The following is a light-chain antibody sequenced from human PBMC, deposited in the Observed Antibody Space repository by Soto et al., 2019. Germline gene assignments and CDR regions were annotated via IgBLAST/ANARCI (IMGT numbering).Light chain of an antibody. CDR2: SNY. V-gene: IGLV1-44*01. CDR1: SSNIESNT. Sequence: QSVLTQPPSASGTPGQRVTISFSGSSSNIESNTVTWYQQLPGTAPKLVIYSNYDRPSGVPDRFSGSTSGTSASLVIRGLQSEDEADYYCAAWDDILNGYVFGGGTKVPS. J-gene: IGLJ1*01. CDR3: AAWDDILNGYV.